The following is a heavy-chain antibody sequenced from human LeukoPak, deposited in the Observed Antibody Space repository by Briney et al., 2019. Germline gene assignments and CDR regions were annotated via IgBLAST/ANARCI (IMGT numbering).Heavy chain of an antibody. CDR3: ARDGDWAFDY. Sequence: GGSLRLSCAASGFTFSSSYGMNWVRQAPGKGLEWVAHISLTTTTVSYADSVKGRFTMSRDNAKNSLFLQMNSLRAEDTAVYYCARDGDWAFDYWGQGNLVTVSS. CDR1: GFTFSSSYG. CDR2: ISLTTTTV. D-gene: IGHD2-21*02. J-gene: IGHJ4*02. V-gene: IGHV3-48*01.